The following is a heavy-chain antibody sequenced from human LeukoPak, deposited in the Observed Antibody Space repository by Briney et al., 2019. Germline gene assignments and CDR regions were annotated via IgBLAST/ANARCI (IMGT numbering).Heavy chain of an antibody. D-gene: IGHD3/OR15-3a*01. CDR3: TRDGPARARFDY. Sequence: GGPLRLSCTASGFTFGDYAMSWFRQAPGKGLEGGGFIRSKAYGGTTEYAASVKGRFTISRDECKNIAYLQMNSLKTEDTAVYYCTRDGPARARFDYWGQGTLVTVSS. J-gene: IGHJ4*02. V-gene: IGHV3-49*03. CDR1: GFTFGDYA. CDR2: IRSKAYGGTT.